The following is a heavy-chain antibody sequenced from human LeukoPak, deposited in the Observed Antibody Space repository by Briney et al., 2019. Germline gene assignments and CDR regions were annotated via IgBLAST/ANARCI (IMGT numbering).Heavy chain of an antibody. V-gene: IGHV3-30-3*01. CDR3: AKVSADNRHAIGFFFDS. J-gene: IGHJ4*02. D-gene: IGHD1-1*01. CDR2: ISYEGSNK. Sequence: PGGSLRLSCAASGFTFRGYAMHWVRQAPGQGLEWVALISYEGSNKYYADSVKGRLTISRDNSKNTLYLEVNSLRAEDTAVYFCAKVSADNRHAIGFFFDSWGQGTLVTVSS. CDR1: GFTFRGYA.